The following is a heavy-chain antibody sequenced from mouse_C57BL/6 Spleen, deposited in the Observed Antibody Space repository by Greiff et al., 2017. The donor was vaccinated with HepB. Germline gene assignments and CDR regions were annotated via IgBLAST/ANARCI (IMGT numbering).Heavy chain of an antibody. CDR3: ARGYGNYSYFDV. D-gene: IGHD2-1*01. CDR2: ISSGGSTI. V-gene: IGHV5-17*01. Sequence: EVQVVESGGGLVMPGGSLKLSCAASGFTFSDYGMHWVRQAPEKGLEWVAYISSGGSTIYYADTVKGRFTISRDNAKNTLFLQMTSLRSEDTAMYYCARGYGNYSYFDVWGTGTPVTVSS. CDR1: GFTFSDYG. J-gene: IGHJ1*03.